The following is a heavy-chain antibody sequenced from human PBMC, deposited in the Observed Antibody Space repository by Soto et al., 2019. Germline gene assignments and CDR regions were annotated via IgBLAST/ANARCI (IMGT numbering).Heavy chain of an antibody. CDR3: ARDNGYYDI. D-gene: IGHD3-16*01. J-gene: IGHJ4*02. Sequence: ASLKVSCKTSGYTFSAYSINWVRQAPGQGLEWMAWISTYSGNTHYAERVQGRVTVTLDKSARTAFMEMRGLTSDDTAVYFCARDNGYYDIWGQGTLVTVSS. CDR2: ISTYSGNT. V-gene: IGHV1-18*04. CDR1: GYTFSAYS.